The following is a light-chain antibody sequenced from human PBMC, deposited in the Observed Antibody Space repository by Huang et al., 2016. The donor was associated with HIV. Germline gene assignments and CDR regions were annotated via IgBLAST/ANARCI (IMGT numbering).Light chain of an antibody. CDR2: SAS. CDR1: QNIHTC. J-gene: IGKJ5*01. Sequence: DILLTQSPSSLSASVGDMVTITCRASQNIHTCLNWYQLKPGKAPNLVIHSASTLQSGVASRFSGSGSGTDFTLTVKSLQPEDSATYYCQQGYSALITFGQGTRL. CDR3: QQGYSALIT. V-gene: IGKV1-39*01.